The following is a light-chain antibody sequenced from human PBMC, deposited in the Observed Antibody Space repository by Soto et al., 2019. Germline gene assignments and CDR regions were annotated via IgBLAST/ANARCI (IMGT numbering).Light chain of an antibody. CDR2: GAS. Sequence: EIVLTQSPGTLSLSPGERATLSCRASQSVSSSYLAWYQQKPGQAPRQLIYGASSRAPGIPDRFSVSGSGTDFTLTITRLEPEDFAVYYCQHYRTSFGGGTRVEIK. J-gene: IGKJ4*01. CDR1: QSVSSSY. V-gene: IGKV3-20*01. CDR3: QHYRTS.